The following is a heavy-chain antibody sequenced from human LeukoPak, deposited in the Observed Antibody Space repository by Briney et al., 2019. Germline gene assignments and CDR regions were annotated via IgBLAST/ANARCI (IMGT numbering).Heavy chain of an antibody. J-gene: IGHJ4*02. CDR3: ARVPLTTVTTDFDY. Sequence: GGSLRLSCAASGFTFSSYSMNWVRQAPGKGLEWVSSISSSSSYVYYADSVKGRFTISRDNAKNSLYLQMNSLRAEDTAVYYCARVPLTTVTTDFDYWGQGTLVTVSS. V-gene: IGHV3-21*01. D-gene: IGHD4-17*01. CDR2: ISSSSSYV. CDR1: GFTFSSYS.